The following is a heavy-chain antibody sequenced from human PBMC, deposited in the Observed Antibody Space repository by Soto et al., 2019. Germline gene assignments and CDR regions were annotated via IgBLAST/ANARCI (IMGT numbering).Heavy chain of an antibody. D-gene: IGHD6-6*01. V-gene: IGHV3-53*01. CDR1: GFTVSSNY. Sequence: GGSLRLSCAASGFTVSSNYMSWVRQAPGKGLEWVSVIYSGGSTYYADSVKGRFTISRDNSKNTLYLQMNSLRAEDTAVYYCASSIAARPFQFDYWGQGTLVTVSS. CDR2: IYSGGST. CDR3: ASSIAARPFQFDY. J-gene: IGHJ4*02.